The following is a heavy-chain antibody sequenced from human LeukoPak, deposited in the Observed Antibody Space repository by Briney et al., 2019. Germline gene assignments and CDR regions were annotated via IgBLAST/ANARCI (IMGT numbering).Heavy chain of an antibody. Sequence: SETLSLTCTVSGGSISSGGYYWSWIRQHPGKGLEWIGYIYYSGSTYYNPSLKSRVTISVDTSKNQFSLKLSSVTAADTAVYYCARGAAGSQAPYDAFDIWGQGTMVTVSS. CDR1: GGSISSGGYY. D-gene: IGHD1-26*01. J-gene: IGHJ3*02. V-gene: IGHV4-31*03. CDR3: ARGAAGSQAPYDAFDI. CDR2: IYYSGST.